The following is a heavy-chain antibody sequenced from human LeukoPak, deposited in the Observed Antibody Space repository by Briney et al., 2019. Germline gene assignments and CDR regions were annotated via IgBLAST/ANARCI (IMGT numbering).Heavy chain of an antibody. J-gene: IGHJ3*02. CDR2: IYWNDDK. D-gene: IGHD3-3*01. Sequence: ESGPTLVNPTQTLTLTCTFSGFSLSTSGVGVGWIRQPPGKALEWLTLIYWNDDKRYSPSLKSRLTITKDTSKNQVVLSMTNMDPVDTATYYCAHSQIFYDFWSGYRDDTFDIWGQGTMSPSLQ. V-gene: IGHV2-5*01. CDR1: GFSLSTSGVG. CDR3: AHSQIFYDFWSGYRDDTFDI.